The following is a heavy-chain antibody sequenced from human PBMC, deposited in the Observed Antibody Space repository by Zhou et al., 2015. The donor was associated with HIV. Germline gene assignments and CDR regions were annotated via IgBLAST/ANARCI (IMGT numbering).Heavy chain of an antibody. CDR2: IIPIFGTA. V-gene: IGHV1-69*01. CDR1: GGTFSSYA. CDR3: ASQVYYGDSLYYYYGMDV. J-gene: IGHJ6*02. Sequence: QVQLVQSGAEVKKPGSSVKVSCKASGGTFSSYAISWVRQAPGQGLEWMGGIIPIFGTANYAQKFQGRVTITADESTSTAYMELSSLRSEDTAVYYCASQVYYGDSLYYYYGMDVWGQGTTVTVSS. D-gene: IGHD4-17*01.